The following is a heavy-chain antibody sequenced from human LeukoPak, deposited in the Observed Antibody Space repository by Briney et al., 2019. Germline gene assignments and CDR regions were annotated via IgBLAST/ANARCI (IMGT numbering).Heavy chain of an antibody. CDR3: ASGMGGPAWYFDY. J-gene: IGHJ4*02. V-gene: IGHV1-69*13. Sequence: EASVKVSCKASGYIFISYAISWVRQAPGQGLEWMGGIIAIFGTENYAQKFLGRVTIIADESTSTVYMELSSLRSEDTAVYYCASGMGGPAWYFDYWGQGTLVTVSS. D-gene: IGHD5-24*01. CDR1: GYIFISYA. CDR2: IIAIFGTE.